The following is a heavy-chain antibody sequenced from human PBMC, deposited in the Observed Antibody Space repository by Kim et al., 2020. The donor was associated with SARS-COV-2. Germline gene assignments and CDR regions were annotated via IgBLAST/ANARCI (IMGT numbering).Heavy chain of an antibody. CDR1: GYTFTSYY. J-gene: IGHJ2*01. Sequence: ASVKVSCKASGYTFTSYYMHWVRQAPGQGLEWMGIINPSGGSTSYAQKFQGRVTMTRDTSTSTVYMELSSLRSEDTAVYYCARDSSVVIVGAPGAPGWDFDLWGRGTLVTVSS. CDR2: INPSGGST. D-gene: IGHD1-26*01. V-gene: IGHV1-46*01. CDR3: ARDSSVVIVGAPGAPGWDFDL.